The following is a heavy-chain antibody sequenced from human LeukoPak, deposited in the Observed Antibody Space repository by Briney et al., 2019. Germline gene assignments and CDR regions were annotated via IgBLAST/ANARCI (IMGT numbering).Heavy chain of an antibody. D-gene: IGHD3-10*01. CDR2: IYSGGST. CDR3: ARGGLLLWFGEGHYMDV. J-gene: IGHJ6*03. V-gene: IGHV3-66*01. Sequence: GGSLRLSCAASGFTVSSNYMSWVRQAPGKGLEWVSVIYSGGSTYYADSVKGRFTISRDNSKNTLYLQMNSLRAEDTAVYYCARGGLLLWFGEGHYMDVWGKGTTVTISS. CDR1: GFTVSSNY.